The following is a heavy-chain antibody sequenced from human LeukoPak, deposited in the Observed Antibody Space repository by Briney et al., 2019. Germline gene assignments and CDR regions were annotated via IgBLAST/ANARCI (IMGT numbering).Heavy chain of an antibody. V-gene: IGHV3-53*01. Sequence: PGGSLRLSCAASAFTVSSNYMSWVRQAPGKGLEWVSIISGDGNTYYTDSVKGRFTVSRDGSKNTLYLQMNTLRPEDTAVYYCAGVPGSGWYWYWGQGTLVTVSP. CDR1: AFTVSSNY. D-gene: IGHD6-19*01. CDR3: AGVPGSGWYWY. J-gene: IGHJ4*02. CDR2: ISGDGNT.